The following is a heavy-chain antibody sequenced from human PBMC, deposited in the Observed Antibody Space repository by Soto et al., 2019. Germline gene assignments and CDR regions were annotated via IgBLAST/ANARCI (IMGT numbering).Heavy chain of an antibody. J-gene: IGHJ4*02. CDR3: TTDYYDSSGYYYDY. Sequence: EVQLVESGGGLVKPGGSLRLSCAASGFTFSNAWMSWVRQAPGKGLEWVGRIKSKTDGGTTDYAAPVKGRFTISRDDSKNTLYLQMNSLKTEDTAVYYCTTDYYDSSGYYYDYWVQGTLVTVSS. CDR2: IKSKTDGGTT. V-gene: IGHV3-15*01. D-gene: IGHD3-22*01. CDR1: GFTFSNAW.